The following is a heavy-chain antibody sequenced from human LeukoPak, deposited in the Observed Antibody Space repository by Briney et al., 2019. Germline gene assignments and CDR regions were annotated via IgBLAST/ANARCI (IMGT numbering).Heavy chain of an antibody. CDR1: GFTASGSF. CDR2: IYSIGFGGNT. CDR3: AREMGGAQHYFDY. Sequence: SGGCLRLSCAAPGFTASGSFMSWVRQAPGKGLEWVATIYSIGFGGNTYYGDSVKGRFTISRDNSKNTVYLQMNTLRAEDTAVYYCAREMGGAQHYFDYWGQGTLVTVSS. V-gene: IGHV3-53*01. D-gene: IGHD1-26*01. J-gene: IGHJ4*02.